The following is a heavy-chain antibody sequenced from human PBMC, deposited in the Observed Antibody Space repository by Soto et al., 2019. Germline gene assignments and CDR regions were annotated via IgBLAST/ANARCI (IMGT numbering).Heavy chain of an antibody. CDR2: IIPFFGTT. J-gene: IGHJ5*02. V-gene: IGHV1-69*18. D-gene: IGHD5-18*01. CDR3: ARDRGYTGLGWLDP. CDR1: GGTFSSHG. Sequence: QVQVVQSGAEVRKPGSSVKVSCKASGGTFSSHGVGWVRQAPGQGLEWMGKIIPFFGTTNYAQKFQGRVTITADESTSTVYLGVSSLTSEDTAIYYCARDRGYTGLGWLDPWGQGTLVTVSS.